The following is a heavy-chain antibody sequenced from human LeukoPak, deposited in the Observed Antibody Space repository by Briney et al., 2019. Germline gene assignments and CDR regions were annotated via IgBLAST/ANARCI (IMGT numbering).Heavy chain of an antibody. CDR1: GGSFSGYY. Sequence: SETLSLTCAVYGGSFSGYYWSWIRQPPGKGLEWIGEINHSGSTNYNPSLKSRVTISVDTSKNQFSLKLSSVTAADTAVYYCARGRGYSSTSCHKYFQHWGQGTLVTVSS. J-gene: IGHJ1*01. V-gene: IGHV4-34*01. CDR3: ARGRGYSSTSCHKYFQH. D-gene: IGHD2-2*01. CDR2: INHSGST.